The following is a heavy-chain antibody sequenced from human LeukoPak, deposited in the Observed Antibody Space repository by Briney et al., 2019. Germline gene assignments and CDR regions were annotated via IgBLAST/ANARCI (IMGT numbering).Heavy chain of an antibody. CDR2: FDPEDGDT. Sequence: ASVKVSRKVSGYTLTESSMHWVRQAPGKGLEWMGGFDPEDGDTIYAQKLQGRVTMTEDTSTDTAYMELSSLRSEDTAAHYCAARVRGAYLLYFDYWGQGTLVTVSS. J-gene: IGHJ4*02. D-gene: IGHD3-10*01. CDR1: GYTLTESS. CDR3: AARVRGAYLLYFDY. V-gene: IGHV1-24*01.